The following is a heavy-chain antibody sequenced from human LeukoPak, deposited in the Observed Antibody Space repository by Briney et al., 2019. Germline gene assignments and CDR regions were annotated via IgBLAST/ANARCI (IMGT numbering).Heavy chain of an antibody. Sequence: GASVKVSCKASGYTFTSYGISWVRQAPGQGLEWMGWISAYNGNTNYAQKFQGRVTITRDTSASTAYMELSSLRSEDTAVYYCARGLTWFGELGFAYFDYWGQGTLVTVSS. J-gene: IGHJ4*02. D-gene: IGHD3-10*01. CDR2: ISAYNGNT. CDR3: ARGLTWFGELGFAYFDY. V-gene: IGHV1-18*01. CDR1: GYTFTSYG.